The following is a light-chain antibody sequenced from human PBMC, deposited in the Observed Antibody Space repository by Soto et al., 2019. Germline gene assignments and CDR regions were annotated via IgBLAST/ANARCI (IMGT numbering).Light chain of an antibody. V-gene: IGLV2-11*01. CDR3: CSSGGSSAFNI. CDR2: DVT. J-gene: IGLJ2*01. CDR1: SRDVGGYNY. Sequence: QSVLTQPRSVSGSPGQSVTISCTGTSRDVGGYNYVSWYQQHPGKAPKLLIYDVTKRPSGVPDRFSASKSDNTASLTISGLQAEDEADYYCCSSGGSSAFNIFGGGTKLTVL.